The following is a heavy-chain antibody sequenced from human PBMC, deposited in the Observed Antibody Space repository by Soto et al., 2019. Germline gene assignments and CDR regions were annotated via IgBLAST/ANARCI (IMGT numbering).Heavy chain of an antibody. CDR3: AKIRSKRSGSYYSYYYYGMDV. J-gene: IGHJ6*02. CDR2: ISYDGSNK. CDR1: GFTFSSYG. V-gene: IGHV3-30*18. D-gene: IGHD3-10*01. Sequence: GGSLRLSCAASGFTFSSYGMHWVRHAPGKGLEWVAVISYDGSNKYYADSVKGRFTISRDNSKNTLYLQMNSLRAEDTAVYYCAKIRSKRSGSYYSYYYYGMDVWGQGTTVTVSS.